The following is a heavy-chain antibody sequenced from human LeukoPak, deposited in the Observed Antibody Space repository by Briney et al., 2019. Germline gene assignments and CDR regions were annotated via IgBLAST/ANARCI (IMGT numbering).Heavy chain of an antibody. Sequence: GGSLRLPCVASGFTFSSYSMNWVRQAPGKGLEWVSYISSSSSTIYYADSVKGRFTISRGNAKNSLYLQMNSLRDEGTAVYYCARADSSGYYFPFQHWGQGTLVTVSS. V-gene: IGHV3-48*02. J-gene: IGHJ1*01. CDR1: GFTFSSYS. CDR2: ISSSSSTI. D-gene: IGHD3-22*01. CDR3: ARADSSGYYFPFQH.